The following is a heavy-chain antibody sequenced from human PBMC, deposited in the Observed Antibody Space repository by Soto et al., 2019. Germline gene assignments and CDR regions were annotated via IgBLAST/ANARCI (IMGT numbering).Heavy chain of an antibody. CDR1: GGSISAHTHY. D-gene: IGHD2-15*01. V-gene: IGHV4-39*01. Sequence: SLTCTVSGGSISAHTHYWSWVRQSPGGGLEWIASIYYSGTTYYNPSLQNRLTISADRSKNQVSLLLTSVTAADTAVYYCARRKVVITTDSNYLYFAMDVWGPGTTVTVYS. J-gene: IGHJ6*02. CDR3: ARRKVVITTDSNYLYFAMDV. CDR2: IYYSGTT.